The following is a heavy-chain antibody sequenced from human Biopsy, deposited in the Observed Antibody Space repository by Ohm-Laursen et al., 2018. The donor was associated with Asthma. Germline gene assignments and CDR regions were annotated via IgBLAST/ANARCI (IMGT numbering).Heavy chain of an antibody. V-gene: IGHV3-21*01. Sequence: SLRLSCSASGFAVSRDSMFWVRQAPGKGLEWVSSISSTSTYIYYADSVKGRFTISRDNAKNSLYLQMNSLRAEDTAVYYCARTFHFWSPYHAEHYQLWGQGTLVTVSS. CDR2: ISSTSTYI. D-gene: IGHD3-3*02. J-gene: IGHJ1*01. CDR3: ARTFHFWSPYHAEHYQL. CDR1: GFAVSRDS.